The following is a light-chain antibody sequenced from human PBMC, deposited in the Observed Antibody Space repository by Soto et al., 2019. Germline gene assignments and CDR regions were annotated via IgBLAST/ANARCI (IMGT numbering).Light chain of an antibody. CDR2: EVT. CDR3: SAYRITTTRAWV. CDR1: SSDVGVYNY. J-gene: IGLJ3*02. Sequence: QSALTQPASVSGSPGQSITISCTGTSSDVGVYNYVSWYQHHPGEAPKLMIYEVTNRPSGVSNRFSGSKSGNTASLTISGLQAEDEADYYGSAYRITTTRAWVFGGGTKLTVL. V-gene: IGLV2-14*01.